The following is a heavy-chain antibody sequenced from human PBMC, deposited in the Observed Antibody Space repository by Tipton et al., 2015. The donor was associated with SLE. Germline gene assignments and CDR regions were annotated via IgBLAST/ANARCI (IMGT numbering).Heavy chain of an antibody. D-gene: IGHD1-26*01. CDR1: GDSISSSNW. CDR2: IDHSGKS. J-gene: IGHJ4*02. V-gene: IGHV4-4*02. Sequence: TLSLTCAVSGDSISSSNWWTWVRQPPGKGLEWIGEIDHSGKSNYNPSLKSRVTISIDTSKNQFSLRLSSVTAADTAVYYCARSYSDSWGYFDYWGQGTLVTVSS. CDR3: ARSYSDSWGYFDY.